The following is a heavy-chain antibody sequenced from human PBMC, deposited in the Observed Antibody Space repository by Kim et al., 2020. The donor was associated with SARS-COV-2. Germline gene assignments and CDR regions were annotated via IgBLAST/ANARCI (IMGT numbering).Heavy chain of an antibody. V-gene: IGHV4-59*13. CDR2: IYYSGST. CDR1: GGSISSYY. CDR3: ARDRGIAARHNYYYYGMDV. D-gene: IGHD6-6*01. J-gene: IGHJ6*02. Sequence: SETLSLTCTVSGGSISSYYWSWIRQPPGKGLEWIGYIYYSGSTNYNPSLKSRVTISVDTSKNQFSLKLSSVTAADTAVYYCARDRGIAARHNYYYYGMDVWGQGTTVTVSS.